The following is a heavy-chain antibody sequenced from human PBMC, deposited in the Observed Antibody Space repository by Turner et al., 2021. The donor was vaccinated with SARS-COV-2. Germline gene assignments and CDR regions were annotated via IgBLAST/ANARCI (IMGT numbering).Heavy chain of an antibody. Sequence: EEQLVESGGGLVKPGGSVRLSCSASEFTFGSYIMNWVRQAPGKGLEWVSSISSSSRYIYYADSVKGRFTISRDNAKDSLYLQMNSLRAEDTAVYYCARGSPGEDFYYYGMGVWGQGTTVTVSS. CDR1: EFTFGSYI. V-gene: IGHV3-21*01. CDR3: ARGSPGEDFYYYGMGV. CDR2: ISSSSRYI. J-gene: IGHJ6*02. D-gene: IGHD1-1*01.